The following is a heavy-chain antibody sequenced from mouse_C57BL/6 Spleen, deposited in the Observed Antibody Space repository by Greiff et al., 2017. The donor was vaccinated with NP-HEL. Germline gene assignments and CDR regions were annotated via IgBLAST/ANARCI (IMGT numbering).Heavy chain of an antibody. D-gene: IGHD2-2*01. CDR1: GFTFSSYA. J-gene: IGHJ4*01. CDR2: ISDGGSYS. CDR3: ARGGLRRGDYYAMDY. Sequence: EVQRVESGGGLVKPGGSLKLSCAASGFTFSSYAMSWVRQTPEKRLEWVATISDGGSYSYYPDNVEGRFTISRDNAKNDLYLQMSHMKSEDTAMYDCARGGLRRGDYYAMDYWGQGTSVTVSS. V-gene: IGHV5-4*01.